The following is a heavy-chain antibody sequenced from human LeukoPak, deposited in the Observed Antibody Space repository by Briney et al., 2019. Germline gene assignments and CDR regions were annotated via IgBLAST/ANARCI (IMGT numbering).Heavy chain of an antibody. Sequence: ASVKVSCKASGDTFTSYYMHWVRQAPGQGLEWMGIINPSGASTIYAQEFQGRVTMTRDMSTSTVYMELSSLRSEDTAVYYCARDRTKYCSSTSCPLDYWGQGSLVTVSS. CDR3: ARDRTKYCSSTSCPLDY. CDR1: GDTFTSYY. CDR2: INPSGAST. V-gene: IGHV1-46*01. D-gene: IGHD2-2*01. J-gene: IGHJ4*02.